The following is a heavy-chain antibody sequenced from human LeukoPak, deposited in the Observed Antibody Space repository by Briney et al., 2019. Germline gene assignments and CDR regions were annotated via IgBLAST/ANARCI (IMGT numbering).Heavy chain of an antibody. D-gene: IGHD4-17*01. CDR1: GFTFNTFG. CDR2: IWSDGSYK. CDR3: ARSTTVTTNNWFDP. V-gene: IGHV3-33*01. Sequence: GRSMRLSCAASGFTFNTFGMHWVRQAPGKGLEWVAVIWSDGSYKYYADSVKGRFTISRDDSKNNLYLEMNSLRAEDTAVYYCARSTTVTTNNWFDPWGQGTLVTVSS. J-gene: IGHJ5*02.